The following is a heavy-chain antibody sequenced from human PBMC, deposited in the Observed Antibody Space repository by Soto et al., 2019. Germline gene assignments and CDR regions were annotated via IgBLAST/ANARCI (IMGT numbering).Heavy chain of an antibody. V-gene: IGHV4-59*08. CDR1: GGSISSYY. J-gene: IGHJ4*02. Sequence: QVQLQESGPGLVKPSETLSLTCTASGGSISSYYWSWIRQPPGKGLEWIGYIYYSGSTNYNPSLKSRVTISVDTSKNQFSLKLSSVTAADTAVYYCARHGVVRGVWYFDYWGQGTLVTVSS. CDR2: IYYSGST. D-gene: IGHD3-10*01. CDR3: ARHGVVRGVWYFDY.